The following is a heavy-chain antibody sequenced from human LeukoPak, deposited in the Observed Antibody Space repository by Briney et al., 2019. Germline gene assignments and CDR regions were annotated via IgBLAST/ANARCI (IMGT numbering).Heavy chain of an antibody. CDR1: GYTFTGYY. Sequence: ASVKVSCKASGYTFTGYYMHWVRQAPGQGLEWMGWMNPNSGDTGYAQKFQGRVTMTRDTSISTAYMELSSLRSDDTAVYYCARDILTGPTNWFDPWGQGTPVTVSS. D-gene: IGHD3-9*01. V-gene: IGHV1-2*02. CDR3: ARDILTGPTNWFDP. CDR2: MNPNSGDT. J-gene: IGHJ5*02.